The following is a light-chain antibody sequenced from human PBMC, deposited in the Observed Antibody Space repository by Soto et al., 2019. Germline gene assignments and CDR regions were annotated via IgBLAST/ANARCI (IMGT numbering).Light chain of an antibody. V-gene: IGLV2-8*01. Sequence: QPALTQPPSASGSPGQSVTISCTGTSSDVGGYHYVSWYQQHPGKAPKVMIYEVSKRPSGVPDRFSGSKSGDTASLTVSGLQTEDEAEYYCSSYAGLNNFIVFGTGTKGTVL. J-gene: IGLJ1*01. CDR3: SSYAGLNNFIV. CDR1: SSDVGGYHY. CDR2: EVS.